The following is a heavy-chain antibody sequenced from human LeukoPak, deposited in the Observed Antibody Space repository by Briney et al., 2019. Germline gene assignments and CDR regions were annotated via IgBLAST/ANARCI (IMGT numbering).Heavy chain of an antibody. CDR3: ARPSSSSGSHRFDP. J-gene: IGHJ5*02. D-gene: IGHD3-10*01. V-gene: IGHV1-2*06. CDR2: INPNSGGT. Sequence: GASVKVSCKASGYTFTGYYMHWVRQAPGQGLEWMGRINPNSGGTNYAQKFQGSVTMTRDTSISTACMELSRLRSDDTAVYYCARPSSSSGSHRFDPWGQGTLVTVSS. CDR1: GYTFTGYY.